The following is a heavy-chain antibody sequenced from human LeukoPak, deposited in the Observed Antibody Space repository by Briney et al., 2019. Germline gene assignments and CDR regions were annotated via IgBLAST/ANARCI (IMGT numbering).Heavy chain of an antibody. CDR2: IRYDGSNK. CDR1: GFTFSSYG. D-gene: IGHD6-13*01. CDR3: AKAVGHSSSWSLYYFDY. J-gene: IGHJ4*02. V-gene: IGHV3-30*02. Sequence: GGSLRLSCAASGFTFSSYGMHWVRQAPGKGLEWVAFIRYDGSNKYYADSVKGRFTISRDNSKNTLYLQVNSLRAEDTAVYYCAKAVGHSSSWSLYYFDYWGQGTLVTVSS.